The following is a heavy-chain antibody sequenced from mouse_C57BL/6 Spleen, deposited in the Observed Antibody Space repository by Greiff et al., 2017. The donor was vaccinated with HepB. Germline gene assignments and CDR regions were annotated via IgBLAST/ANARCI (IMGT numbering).Heavy chain of an antibody. Sequence: EVQLQQSGPELVKPGASVKISCKASGYTFTDYYMNWVKQSHGKSLEWIGDINPNNGGTSYNQKFKGKATLTVDKSSSTAYMELRSLTSEDSAVYYCARSGCDDYAMDYWGQGTSVTVSS. CDR3: ARSGCDDYAMDY. CDR1: GYTFTDYY. J-gene: IGHJ4*01. V-gene: IGHV1-26*01. D-gene: IGHD2-13*01. CDR2: INPNNGGT.